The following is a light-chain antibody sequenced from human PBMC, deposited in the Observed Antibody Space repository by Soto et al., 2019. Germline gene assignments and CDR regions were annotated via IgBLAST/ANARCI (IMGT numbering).Light chain of an antibody. Sequence: EIVLTQSPAILSLSPGERATLSCRASQSVSSYLAWYQQRAGQAPRLLIYDAFNRATGIPARFSGSGSGTAFTLTISSLEPEDFAVYYCHQRSDWPWTFGQGTKVEI. J-gene: IGKJ1*01. V-gene: IGKV3-11*01. CDR1: QSVSSY. CDR3: HQRSDWPWT. CDR2: DAF.